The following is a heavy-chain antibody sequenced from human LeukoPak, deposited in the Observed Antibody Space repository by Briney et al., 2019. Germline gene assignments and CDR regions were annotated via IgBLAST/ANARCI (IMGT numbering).Heavy chain of an antibody. D-gene: IGHD6-19*01. CDR2: INPNSGGT. V-gene: IGHV1-2*02. CDR3: ATTSRGSGWFDY. J-gene: IGHJ4*02. Sequence: EASVEVSCKASGYTFTGYYMHWVRQAPGQGLEWMGWINPNSGGTNYAQKLQGRVTMTTDTSTSTAYMELRSLRSEDTAVYYCATTSRGSGWFDYWGQGTLVTVSS. CDR1: GYTFTGYY.